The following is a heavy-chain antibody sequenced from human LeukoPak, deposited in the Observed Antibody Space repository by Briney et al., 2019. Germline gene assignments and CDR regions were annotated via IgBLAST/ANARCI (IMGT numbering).Heavy chain of an antibody. V-gene: IGHV1-18*01. CDR1: GYTFTSYG. CDR3: ARGQQLVPFGYFQH. D-gene: IGHD6-13*01. CDR2: ISAYNGNT. J-gene: IGHJ1*01. Sequence: ASVKVSCKASGYTFTSYGISWVRQAPGQGLEWMGWISAYNGNTSYAQKLQGRVTMTTDTSTSTAYMELRSLRSDDTAVYYCARGQQLVPFGYFQHWGQGTLVTVSS.